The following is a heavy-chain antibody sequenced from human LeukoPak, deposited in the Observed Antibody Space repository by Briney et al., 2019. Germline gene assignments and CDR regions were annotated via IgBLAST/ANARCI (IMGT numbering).Heavy chain of an antibody. V-gene: IGHV3-48*03. CDR1: GFTFSSYE. J-gene: IGHJ6*04. CDR2: ISSSGSTI. Sequence: GGSLRLSCAASGFTFSSYEMNWVRQAPGKGLEWVPYISSSGSTIYYADSVKGRFTISRDNAKNSLYLQMNSLRAEDTAVYYCARDGNYGERYYYYYGMDVWGKGTTVTVSS. CDR3: ARDGNYGERYYYYYGMDV. D-gene: IGHD4/OR15-4a*01.